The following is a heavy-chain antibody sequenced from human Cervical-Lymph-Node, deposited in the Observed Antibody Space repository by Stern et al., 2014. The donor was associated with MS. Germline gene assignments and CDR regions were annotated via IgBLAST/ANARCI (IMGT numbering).Heavy chain of an antibody. Sequence: VQLVESGAEVKKPGSSVKVSCKASGGTFSSYDISWVRQPPGQGLEWMGGVIPLFGTANYAQNFQGRVTITADESTSTAYMELSSLRSEDTAVYYCAREWYDSSGYPSYYYYYYGMDVWGQGTTVTVSS. V-gene: IGHV1-69*01. CDR2: VIPLFGTA. D-gene: IGHD3-22*01. CDR3: AREWYDSSGYPSYYYYYYGMDV. J-gene: IGHJ6*02. CDR1: GGTFSSYD.